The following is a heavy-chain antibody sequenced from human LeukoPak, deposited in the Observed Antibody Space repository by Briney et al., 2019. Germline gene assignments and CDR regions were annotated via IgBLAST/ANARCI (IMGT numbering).Heavy chain of an antibody. D-gene: IGHD6-13*01. J-gene: IGHJ4*02. V-gene: IGHV3-74*01. CDR1: GFTFSSYW. CDR2: INSDGSST. CDR3: ARVVAAAGCADY. Sequence: GGSLRLSCAASGFTFSSYWMHWVRHAPGKGLVWVSRINSDGSSTSYADSVKGRFTISRDNAKNTLYLQMNSLRAEDTAVYYCARVVAAAGCADYWGQGTLVTVSS.